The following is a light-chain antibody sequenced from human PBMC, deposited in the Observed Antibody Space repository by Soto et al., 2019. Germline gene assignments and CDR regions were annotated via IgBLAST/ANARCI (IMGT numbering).Light chain of an antibody. CDR1: QSVSSSY. J-gene: IGKJ1*01. CDR2: GAS. V-gene: IGKV3-20*01. Sequence: EIVLTQSPGTLSLSPGERATLSCRASQSVSSSYLAWYQQKPGQAPRLLIYGASSRATGIPDRFSCSGSGTDFTLTISRLEPEDFAVYYCQQYGSSPTTFGQGPKVDIK. CDR3: QQYGSSPTT.